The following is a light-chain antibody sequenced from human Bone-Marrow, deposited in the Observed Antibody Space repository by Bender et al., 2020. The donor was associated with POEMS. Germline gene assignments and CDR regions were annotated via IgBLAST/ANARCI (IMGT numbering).Light chain of an antibody. Sequence: QSALTQPASVSGSPGQSITISCAGTSSDVGDYDYVSWYQQHPGKAPKLLIYDVTRRPSGISSRFSGSKSGSTASLTISGLQAEDEAHYHCCSYAGSRTFVLFGGGTKLTVL. CDR1: SSDVGDYDY. V-gene: IGLV2-14*03. CDR3: CSYAGSRTFVL. CDR2: DVT. J-gene: IGLJ3*02.